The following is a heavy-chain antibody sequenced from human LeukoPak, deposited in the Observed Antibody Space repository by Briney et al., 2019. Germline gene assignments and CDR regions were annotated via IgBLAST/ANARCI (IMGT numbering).Heavy chain of an antibody. J-gene: IGHJ3*02. CDR3: AATRITMVRGDHDAFDI. CDR1: GGSISSYY. V-gene: IGHV4-59*01. CDR2: IYYSGST. Sequence: LETLSLTCTVSGGSISSYYWSWIRQPPGKGLEWIGYIYYSGSTNYNPSLKSRVTISVDTSKNQFSLKLSSVTAADTAVYYCAATRITMVRGDHDAFDIWGQGTMVTVSS. D-gene: IGHD3-10*01.